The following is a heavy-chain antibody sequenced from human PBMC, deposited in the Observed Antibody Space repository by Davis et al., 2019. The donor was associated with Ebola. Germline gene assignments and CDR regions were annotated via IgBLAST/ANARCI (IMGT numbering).Heavy chain of an antibody. CDR3: ASLRRTITGMDDAFDI. D-gene: IGHD2-8*02. V-gene: IGHV5-51*01. CDR2: IYTGDSDT. J-gene: IGHJ3*02. CDR1: GNSFTSHW. Sequence: GGSLRLSCKGSGNSFTSHWIGWVRQMPGKGLEWMGIIYTGDSDTRYSPSFRGQVTISADKSTKTAFLVWTGLKASDTAMYYCASLRRTITGMDDAFDIWGQGTMVTVSS.